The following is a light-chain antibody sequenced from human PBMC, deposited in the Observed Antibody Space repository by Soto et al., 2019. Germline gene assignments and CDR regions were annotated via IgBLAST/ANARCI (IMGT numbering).Light chain of an antibody. Sequence: AIRMTQSPSSLSASTGDRVTITCRASQGISSYLAWYQQEPGKAPKLLIYTASTLQSGVPSRFSGSGSGTDFTLTISCLQSEDFATYYCQPYYSYPRTFGQGTKVDIK. CDR1: QGISSY. J-gene: IGKJ1*01. V-gene: IGKV1-8*01. CDR2: TAS. CDR3: QPYYSYPRT.